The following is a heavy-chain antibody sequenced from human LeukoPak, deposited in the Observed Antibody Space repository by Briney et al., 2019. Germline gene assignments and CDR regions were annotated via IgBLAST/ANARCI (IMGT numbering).Heavy chain of an antibody. CDR1: GGSFSGYY. J-gene: IGHJ4*02. D-gene: IGHD4-17*01. V-gene: IGHV4-34*01. CDR2: INHSGST. CDR3: ARHDDGDPYFDY. Sequence: SETLSLTCAVYGGSFSGYYWSWIRQPPGKGLEWIGEINHSGSTNYNPSLKSRVTISVDTSKNQFSLELSSVTAADTAMYYCARHDDGDPYFDYWGQGTLVTVSS.